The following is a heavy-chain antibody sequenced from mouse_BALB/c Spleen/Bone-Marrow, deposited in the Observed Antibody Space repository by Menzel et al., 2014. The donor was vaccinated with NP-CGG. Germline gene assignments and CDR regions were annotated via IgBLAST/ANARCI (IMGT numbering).Heavy chain of an antibody. CDR1: GFNIKDTY. Sequence: EVQLQQSGAELVKPGASVKLSCTASGFNIKDTYMHWVKQRPEQGLEWIGRIDPANGNTKYDPKFQGKATITADTSSNTTYLQLSSLTPEASAVYYCARYYYGYYFDYWGQGTTRTVSS. CDR3: ARYYYGYYFDY. D-gene: IGHD1-1*01. CDR2: IDPANGNT. V-gene: IGHV14-3*02. J-gene: IGHJ2*01.